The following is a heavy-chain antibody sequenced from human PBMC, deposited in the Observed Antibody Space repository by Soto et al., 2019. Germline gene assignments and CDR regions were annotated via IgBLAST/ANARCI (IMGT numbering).Heavy chain of an antibody. V-gene: IGHV1-2*04. J-gene: IGHJ3*02. D-gene: IGHD4-17*01. CDR1: GYTFTGYY. Sequence: GASVKVSCKASGYTFTGYYMHWVRQAPGQGLGWIGWINPNSGGTNYAQKFQGWVTMTRDTSISTAYMELSRLRSDDTAVYYCARALPPPTVTGAFDIWGQGTMVTVSS. CDR2: INPNSGGT. CDR3: ARALPPPTVTGAFDI.